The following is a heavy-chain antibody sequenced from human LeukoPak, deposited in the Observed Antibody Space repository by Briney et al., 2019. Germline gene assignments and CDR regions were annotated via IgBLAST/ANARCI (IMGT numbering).Heavy chain of an antibody. V-gene: IGHV4-34*01. Sequence: SETLSLTCAVYSGSFSGYYWSWNRPPPGKGLEWIWEINHSGSTNYHPSFKSRVTISVDTSKNQFSLKLSSVNAADTAVDSLARRGSSWHRGVRGWFYPWGQGNLVTVSS. J-gene: IGHJ5*02. CDR2: INHSGST. D-gene: IGHD2-15*01. CDR1: SGSFSGYY. CDR3: ARRGSSWHRGVRGWFYP.